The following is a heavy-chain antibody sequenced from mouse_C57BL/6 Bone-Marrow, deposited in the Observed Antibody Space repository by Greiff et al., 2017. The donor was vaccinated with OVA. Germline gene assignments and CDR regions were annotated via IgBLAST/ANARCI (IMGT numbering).Heavy chain of an antibody. Sequence: VKLVESGGGLVKPGGSLKLSCAASGFTFSDYGMHWVRQAPEKGLEWVAYISSGSSTIYYADTVKGRFTISRDNAKNTLFLQMTSLRSEDTAMDYCARDYYGNYFDYWGQGTTLTVSS. D-gene: IGHD2-1*01. CDR3: ARDYYGNYFDY. CDR1: GFTFSDYG. J-gene: IGHJ2*01. CDR2: ISSGSSTI. V-gene: IGHV5-17*01.